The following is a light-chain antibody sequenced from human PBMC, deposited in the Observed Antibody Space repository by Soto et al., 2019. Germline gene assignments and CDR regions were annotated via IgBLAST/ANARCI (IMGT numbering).Light chain of an antibody. V-gene: IGKV1-5*03. CDR2: KAS. J-gene: IGKJ2*01. CDR1: QSISSW. CDR3: QHYNTKLYT. Sequence: DIQMAQSPSTLSASVGDRVTITCRASQSISSWLAWYQPKPGKAPKLLIYKASTLDTGVPSRFSGSGSGTEFTLTIINLQPDDFATYYCQHYNTKLYTFGQGTNLQLK.